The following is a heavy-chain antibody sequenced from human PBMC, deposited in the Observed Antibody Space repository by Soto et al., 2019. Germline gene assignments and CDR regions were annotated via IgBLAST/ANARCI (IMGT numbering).Heavy chain of an antibody. J-gene: IGHJ5*02. V-gene: IGHV1-2*02. D-gene: IGHD6-13*01. CDR2: INPNSGGT. Sequence: GASVKVSCKASGYTFTGYYMHWVRQAPGQGLEWMGWINPNSGGTNYAQKFQGRVTMTRDTSISTAYMELSRLRSDDTAVYYCARRGSSSWYDGGWFDPWGQGTLVTVS. CDR3: ARRGSSSWYDGGWFDP. CDR1: GYTFTGYY.